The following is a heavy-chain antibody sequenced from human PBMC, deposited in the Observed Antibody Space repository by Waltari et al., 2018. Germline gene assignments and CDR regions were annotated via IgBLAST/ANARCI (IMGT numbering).Heavy chain of an antibody. CDR1: GGSLSSCSSS. J-gene: IGHJ4*02. V-gene: IGHV4-61*09. CDR2: IYTSGST. D-gene: IGHD4-17*01. CDR3: AREDYGDYVLDY. Sequence: VQLQESVPGLVKPSQTLSLTCTVSGGSLSSCSSSWSWIRQPAGKGLEWIGYIYTSGSTNYNPSLKSRVTISVDTSKNQFSLKLSSVTAADTAVYYCAREDYGDYVLDYWGQGTLVTVSS.